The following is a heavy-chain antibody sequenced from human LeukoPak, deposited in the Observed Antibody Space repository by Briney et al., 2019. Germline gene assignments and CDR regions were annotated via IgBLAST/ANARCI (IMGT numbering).Heavy chain of an antibody. V-gene: IGHV3-43*02. D-gene: IGHD2-2*01. J-gene: IGHJ6*02. CDR3: AKDIGTVEGDIVVVPAAIGLDV. CDR2: ISGDGGST. Sequence: GGSLRLSCAASGFTFDDYARHWVRQAPGKGLEWVSLISGDGGSTYYADSVKGRFTISRDNSKNSLYLQMNSLRTEDTALYYCAKDIGTVEGDIVVVPAAIGLDVWGQGTTVTVSS. CDR1: GFTFDDYA.